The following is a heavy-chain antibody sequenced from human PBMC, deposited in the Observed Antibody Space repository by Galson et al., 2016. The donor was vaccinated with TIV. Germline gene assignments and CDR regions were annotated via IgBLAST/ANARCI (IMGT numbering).Heavy chain of an antibody. CDR3: AKYLWTYVWSTFDN. CDR2: ISGTGEII. V-gene: IGHV3-23*01. Sequence: SLRLSCAASGFTFNNYAMTWVRQAPGKGLEWVSTISGTGEIIVYADSVRGHFIISGDNSKNTLYLQMNNLRAEDTAVYYCAKYLWTYVWSTFDNWGQGTPVTVSS. D-gene: IGHD3/OR15-3a*01. CDR1: GFTFNNYA. J-gene: IGHJ4*02.